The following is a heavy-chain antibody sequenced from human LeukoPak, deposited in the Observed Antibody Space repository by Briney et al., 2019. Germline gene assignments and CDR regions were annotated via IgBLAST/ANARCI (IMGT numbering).Heavy chain of an antibody. Sequence: ASVKVSCKASGGTFSSYAISWVRQAPGQGLEWMGGIIPIFGTANYAQKFQGRVTITADESTSTAYMELSSLRSEDTAVYYCARDTPLTIFGEVPRAAYYMDVWGKGTTVTVSS. J-gene: IGHJ6*03. D-gene: IGHD3-3*01. CDR3: ARDTPLTIFGEVPRAAYYMDV. V-gene: IGHV1-69*13. CDR2: IIPIFGTA. CDR1: GGTFSSYA.